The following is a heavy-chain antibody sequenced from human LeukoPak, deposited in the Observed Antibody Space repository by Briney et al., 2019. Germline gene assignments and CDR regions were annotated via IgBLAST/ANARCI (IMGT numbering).Heavy chain of an antibody. J-gene: IGHJ4*02. CDR2: IYSGGST. D-gene: IGHD3-3*01. V-gene: IGHV3-53*05. CDR1: GFTVSSNY. Sequence: PGGSLRLSCAASGFTVSSNYMSWVRQAPGKGLEWVSVIYSGGSTYYADSVKGRFTISRDNSKNTLYLQMNSLRAEDTAVYYCARDPGFLEWLFDYWGQGTLVTVSS. CDR3: ARDPGFLEWLFDY.